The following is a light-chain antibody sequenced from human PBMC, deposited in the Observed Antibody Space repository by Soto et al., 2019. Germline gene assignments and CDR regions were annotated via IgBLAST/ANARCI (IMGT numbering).Light chain of an antibody. V-gene: IGLV1-40*01. CDR1: SPNIGAGYD. CDR3: QCYDGSRSGWV. CDR2: GNS. J-gene: IGLJ3*02. Sequence: QSVLTQPPSVSGAPGQRVTISCTGTSPNIGAGYDIHWYQQLPGTAPKLLIYGNSNRPSGVPDRFSGSKSGASASLAITGLQADDEADYYCQCYDGSRSGWVFGGGTKLTVL.